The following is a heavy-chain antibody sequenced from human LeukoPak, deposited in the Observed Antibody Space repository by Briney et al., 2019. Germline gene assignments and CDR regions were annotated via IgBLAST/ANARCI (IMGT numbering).Heavy chain of an antibody. CDR3: ATGGSYGYREGFDY. V-gene: IGHV3-23*01. J-gene: IGHJ4*02. Sequence: PGGSLRLSCAASGFTFSSYAMTRVRQAPGKGLEWLSAISGGGVSTYYADSVKGRFTISRDNSKNTLYLQMNSLRAEDTAVYYCATGGSYGYREGFDYWGQGTLVTVSS. CDR1: GFTFSSYA. CDR2: ISGGGVST. D-gene: IGHD5-18*01.